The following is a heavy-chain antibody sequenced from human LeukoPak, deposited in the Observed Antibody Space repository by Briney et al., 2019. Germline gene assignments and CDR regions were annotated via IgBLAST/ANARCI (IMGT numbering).Heavy chain of an antibody. CDR2: ISYDGSNK. CDR3: ARAGGDYGSGRKPLDL. CDR1: GFTFSSYA. Sequence: GGSLRLSCAASGFTFSSYAMHWVRQAPGKGLEWVAVISYDGSNKYYADSVKGRFTISRDNSKNTLYLQMNSLRAEDTAVYYCARAGGDYGSGRKPLDLWGRGTLVTVSS. V-gene: IGHV3-30-3*01. J-gene: IGHJ2*01. D-gene: IGHD3-10*01.